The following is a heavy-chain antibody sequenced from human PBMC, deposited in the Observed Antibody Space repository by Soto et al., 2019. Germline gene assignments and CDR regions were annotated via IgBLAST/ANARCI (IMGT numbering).Heavy chain of an antibody. CDR3: ARSLQRYSTPAAY. D-gene: IGHD3-9*01. CDR1: GYTFTCYD. V-gene: IGHV1-18*01. CDR2: LSTYNGNT. Sequence: ASVKVSCKASGYTFTCYDIYWVRQAPGQGLEWMGWLSTYNGNTNYAQKFQGRVTMTTDTSTSTAYMELRSLRSDDTAVYYCARSLQRYSTPAAYRGQGTVVTVSS. J-gene: IGHJ4*02.